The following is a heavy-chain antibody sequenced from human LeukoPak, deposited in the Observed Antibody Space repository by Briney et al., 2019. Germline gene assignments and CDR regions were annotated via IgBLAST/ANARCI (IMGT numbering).Heavy chain of an antibody. V-gene: IGHV4-39*01. CDR3: ARHSLYSSGSFDY. Sequence: SETLSLTCTVSGGSISSSSYYWGWIRQPPGKGLEWIGSIYYSGSTYYNPSLKSRVTISVDTSKNQFSLKLSSVTAADTAVYYCARHSLYSSGSFDYWGQGTLITVSS. J-gene: IGHJ4*02. D-gene: IGHD6-19*01. CDR1: GGSISSSSYY. CDR2: IYYSGST.